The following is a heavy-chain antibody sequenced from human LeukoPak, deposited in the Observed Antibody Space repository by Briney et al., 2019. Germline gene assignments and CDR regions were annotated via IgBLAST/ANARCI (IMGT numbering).Heavy chain of an antibody. J-gene: IGHJ3*02. CDR2: ISGSGGGT. V-gene: IGHV3-23*01. CDR3: AKVITMIVVVTDAFDI. CDR1: GFTFSSYA. D-gene: IGHD3-22*01. Sequence: GGSLRLSCAASGFTFSSYAMSWVRQAPGKGLEWVLAISGSGGGTYYADSVKGRFTISRDNSKNTLYLQMNSLRAEDTAVYHCAKVITMIVVVTDAFDIWGQGTMVTVSS.